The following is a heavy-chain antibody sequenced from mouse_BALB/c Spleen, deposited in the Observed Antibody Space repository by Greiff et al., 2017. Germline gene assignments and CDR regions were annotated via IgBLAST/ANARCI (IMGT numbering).Heavy chain of an antibody. Sequence: VQLQQSGPGLVKPSQSLSLTCTVTGYSITSDYAWNWIRQFPGNKLEWMGYISYSGSTSYNPSLKSRISITRDTSKNQFFLQLNSVTTEDTDTYYCARWDYGSSLYFDYWGQGTTLTVSS. CDR1: GYSITSDYA. J-gene: IGHJ2*01. CDR2: ISYSGST. CDR3: ARWDYGSSLYFDY. V-gene: IGHV3-2*02. D-gene: IGHD1-1*01.